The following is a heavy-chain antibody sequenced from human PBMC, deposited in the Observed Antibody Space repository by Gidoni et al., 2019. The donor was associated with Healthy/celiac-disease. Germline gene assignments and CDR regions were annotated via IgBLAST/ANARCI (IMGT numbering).Heavy chain of an antibody. CDR2: KSYDGSNK. J-gene: IGHJ4*02. CDR3: AKGYGSGIH. Sequence: QVQLVESGGGVVQPGRSLRLSCAASGFTFSRYGMHWVRQAPGKGLEWVAVKSYDGSNKYYADSVKGRFTISRDNSKNTLYLQMNSLRAEDTAVYYCAKGYGSGIHWGQGTLVTVSS. CDR1: GFTFSRYG. V-gene: IGHV3-30*18. D-gene: IGHD3-10*01.